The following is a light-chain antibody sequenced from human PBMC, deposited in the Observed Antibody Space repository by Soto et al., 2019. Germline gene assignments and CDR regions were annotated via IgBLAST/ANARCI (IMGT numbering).Light chain of an antibody. CDR3: QQNAITPPWT. CDR1: QSVSRS. V-gene: IGKV1-39*01. Sequence: QLTESPSSLSASVGDRVIITCRASQSVSRSLNWYQQKAGQAPKLLIYAASTLHSGVPSRFSGSGSGTEFTLTISSLQPEDFATYYCQQNAITPPWTFGQGTKVDVK. J-gene: IGKJ1*01. CDR2: AAS.